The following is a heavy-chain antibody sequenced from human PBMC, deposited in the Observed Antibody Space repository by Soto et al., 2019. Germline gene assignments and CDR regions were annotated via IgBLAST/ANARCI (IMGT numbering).Heavy chain of an antibody. J-gene: IGHJ6*02. CDR1: GFTFSSYE. D-gene: IGHD2-2*01. V-gene: IGHV3-48*03. CDR3: ARGQLPPYYYYYGMDV. Sequence: PGGSLRLSCAAFGFTFSSYEMNWVRQAPGKGLEWVSYISSSGSTIYYADSVKGRFTISRDNAKNSLYLQMNSLRAEDTAVYYCARGQLPPYYYYYGMDVWGQGTTVTVSS. CDR2: ISSSGSTI.